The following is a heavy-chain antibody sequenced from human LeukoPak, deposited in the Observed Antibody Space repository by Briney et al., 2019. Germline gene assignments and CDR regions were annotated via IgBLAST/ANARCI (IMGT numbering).Heavy chain of an antibody. CDR1: GFTFSSYE. CDR2: ISSSGSTI. Sequence: GGSLRLSCAASGFTFSSYEMNWVRQAPGKGLEWVSYISSSGSTIYYADSVKGRFTISRDNAKNSLYLQMNSLRAGDTAVYYCARARGDLLYYYYYRDVWGKGTTVTVSS. CDR3: ARARGDLLYYYYYRDV. J-gene: IGHJ6*03. D-gene: IGHD1-26*01. V-gene: IGHV3-48*03.